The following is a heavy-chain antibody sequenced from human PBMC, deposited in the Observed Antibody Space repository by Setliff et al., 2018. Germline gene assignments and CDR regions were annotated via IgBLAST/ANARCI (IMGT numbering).Heavy chain of an antibody. V-gene: IGHV4-38-2*01. D-gene: IGHD1-26*01. CDR1: GYSISNGYY. J-gene: IGHJ5*02. Sequence: TLSLTCAVSGYSISNGYYWGWIRQPPGKGLEWIGSIWHSGATYYNPSLKSRVTLSVDTSKNQFSLKLTSVTAADTAVYFCARAGGSPGFTDSWGQGTLVTVS. CDR3: ARAGGSPGFTDS. CDR2: IWHSGAT.